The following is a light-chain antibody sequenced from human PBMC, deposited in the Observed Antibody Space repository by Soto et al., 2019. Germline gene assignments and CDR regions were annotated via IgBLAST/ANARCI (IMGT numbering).Light chain of an antibody. CDR1: QDISSC. CDR2: AAS. J-gene: IGKJ3*01. Sequence: DLQMTQSPSSVSASVGDRVTITCRASQDISSCLAWYQRRPGKAPKLLIYAASSLQSGVPSRFSGSGSGTDFTLTISSLQPEDFATYYCQQANSFPPSFGPGTKVDIK. CDR3: QQANSFPPS. V-gene: IGKV1-12*01.